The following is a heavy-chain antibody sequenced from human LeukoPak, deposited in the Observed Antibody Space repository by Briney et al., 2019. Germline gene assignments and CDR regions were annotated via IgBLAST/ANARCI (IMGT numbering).Heavy chain of an antibody. CDR1: GYTFTGYY. D-gene: IGHD3-10*01. Sequence: GASVKVSCEASGYTFTGYYMHWVRQAPGQGLEWMGWISPNSGGTNYAQKFQGRVTMTRDTSISTAYMELSRLRSDDTAVYYCARGDVLLWFGELFFDYWGQGTLVTVSS. CDR3: ARGDVLLWFGELFFDY. J-gene: IGHJ4*02. V-gene: IGHV1-2*02. CDR2: ISPNSGGT.